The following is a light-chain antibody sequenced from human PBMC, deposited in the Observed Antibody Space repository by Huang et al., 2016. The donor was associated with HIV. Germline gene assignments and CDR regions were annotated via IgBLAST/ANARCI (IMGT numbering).Light chain of an antibody. V-gene: IGKV3-15*01. CDR1: QSIKSN. CDR3: QQYDYWPPVT. CDR2: GAS. Sequence: IVMTQSPVTLSVSPGERAALSCRSGQSIKSNLPWYQQKPGQAPRLRIYGASTRPTDVPARFSGSGSGTEFTLTINNLQSGGFAVYYCQQYDYWPPVTFGQGTKV. J-gene: IGKJ1*01.